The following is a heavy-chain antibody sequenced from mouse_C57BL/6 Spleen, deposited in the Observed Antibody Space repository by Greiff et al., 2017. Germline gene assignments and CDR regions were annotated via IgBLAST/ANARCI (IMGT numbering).Heavy chain of an antibody. V-gene: IGHV1-82*01. D-gene: IGHD1-1*01. J-gene: IGHJ2*01. CDR3: AREEDYYGSSYGNYFDY. CDR1: GYAFSSSW. CDR2: IYPGDGDT. Sequence: QVQLKQSGPELVKPGASVKISCKASGYAFSSSWMNWVKQRPGKGLEWIGRIYPGDGDTNYNGKFKGKATLTADKSSSTAYMPPSSLTSEDSAVYFCAREEDYYGSSYGNYFDYWGQGTTLTVSS.